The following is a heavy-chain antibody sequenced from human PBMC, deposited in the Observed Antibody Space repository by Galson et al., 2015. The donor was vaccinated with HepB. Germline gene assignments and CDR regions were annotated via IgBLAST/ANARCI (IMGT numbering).Heavy chain of an antibody. D-gene: IGHD5-12*01. CDR2: VIPLLGIT. Sequence: SVKVSCKASGGTFSSYTISWVRQAPGQGLEWMGRVIPLLGITNYAQKFQGRVTITADKSTGTAYMGLSSLRSDDTAVYYCARAAGTASATDWFDPWGQGTLVTVSS. CDR3: ARAAGTASATDWFDP. V-gene: IGHV1-69*02. J-gene: IGHJ5*02. CDR1: GGTFSSYT.